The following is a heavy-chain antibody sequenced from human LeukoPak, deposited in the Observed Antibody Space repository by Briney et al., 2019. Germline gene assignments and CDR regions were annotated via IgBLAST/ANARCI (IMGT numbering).Heavy chain of an antibody. CDR3: ARGRFYSGYDPKKHFDY. D-gene: IGHD5-12*01. CDR1: GYTFTSYD. Sequence: ASVKVSCKASGYTFTSYDINWVRQATGQGLEWMGWMNPNSGNTGYAQKFQGRVTMTRNTSISTAYMELSSLRSEDTAVYYCARGRFYSGYDPKKHFDYWGQGTLVTVSS. J-gene: IGHJ4*02. V-gene: IGHV1-8*01. CDR2: MNPNSGNT.